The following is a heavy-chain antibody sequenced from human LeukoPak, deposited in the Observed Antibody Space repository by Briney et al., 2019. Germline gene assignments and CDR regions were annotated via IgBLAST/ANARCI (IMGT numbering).Heavy chain of an antibody. J-gene: IGHJ4*02. Sequence: ASVKVSCKASGYTFTGYCMHWVRQAPGQGLEWMGWINPKSGGTNYAQKFQGRVTMTRDTSISTTYMELSRLRSDDTAVYYCARDLGISGWYAPPLGYFDYWGQGTLVTVSS. CDR3: ARDLGISGWYAPPLGYFDY. V-gene: IGHV1-2*02. CDR1: GYTFTGYC. D-gene: IGHD6-19*01. CDR2: INPKSGGT.